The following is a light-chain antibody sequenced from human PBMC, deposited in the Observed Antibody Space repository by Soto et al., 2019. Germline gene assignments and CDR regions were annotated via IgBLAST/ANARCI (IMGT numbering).Light chain of an antibody. CDR2: GAS. V-gene: IGKV3-20*01. J-gene: IGKJ4*01. CDR3: QQYGSSPLLT. Sequence: IVLTQSPGTLSLAPGERATLSCRAIQSVSSSYLAWYQQKPGQAPRLLIYGASSRATGIPDRFSGSGSGTDFTLTISRLEPEDFAVYYCQQYGSSPLLTFGGGTKVDI. CDR1: QSVSSSY.